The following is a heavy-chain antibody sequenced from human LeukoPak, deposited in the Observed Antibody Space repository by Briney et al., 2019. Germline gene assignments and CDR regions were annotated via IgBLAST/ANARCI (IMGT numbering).Heavy chain of an antibody. CDR2: LYSGGTT. CDR1: GFTVSSSY. J-gene: IGHJ4*02. Sequence: GGSLRLSCAASGFTVSSSYMSWVHQAPGKGLEWVSMLYSGGTTYYADSVKGRFTISRDNSKNSLYLQMNSLRAEDTAVYYCARGHIAVAGHCGAGPSDSWGQGTLVTVSS. V-gene: IGHV3-53*01. D-gene: IGHD6-19*01. CDR3: ARGHIAVAGHCGAGPSDS.